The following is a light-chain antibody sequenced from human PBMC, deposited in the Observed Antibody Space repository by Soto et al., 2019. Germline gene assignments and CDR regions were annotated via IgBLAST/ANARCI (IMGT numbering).Light chain of an antibody. CDR1: QSVSDN. CDR3: QQCNDWHPWWT. V-gene: IGKV3-15*01. CDR2: AAS. Sequence: EIVMTQSPATLSVSPGERATLSCRASQSVSDNLAWYQQKPGQAPRLLIYAASTRATGIPPRFSGSGSGTELTLTINTLQSEDFAIYYCQQCNDWHPWWTFGQGTKVDIX. J-gene: IGKJ1*01.